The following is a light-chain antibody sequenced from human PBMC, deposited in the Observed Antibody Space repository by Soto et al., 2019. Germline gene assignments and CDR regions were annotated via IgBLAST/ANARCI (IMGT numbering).Light chain of an antibody. V-gene: IGKV3-11*01. CDR2: GAF. CDR1: PIVTNY. CDR3: QQRNIWPPVT. Sequence: IVLTQSPATLSLSPGERATLSGRASPIVTNYLAWYQQKPGQAPRLLIYGAFNRATGIPARFSGSGSGTDFTLTISSLEPEDFAVYYCQQRNIWPPVTFGQGTRLEIK. J-gene: IGKJ5*01.